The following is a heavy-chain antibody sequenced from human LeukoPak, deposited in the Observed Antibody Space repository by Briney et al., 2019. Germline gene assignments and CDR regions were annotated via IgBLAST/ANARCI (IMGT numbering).Heavy chain of an antibody. J-gene: IGHJ4*02. Sequence: GGSLRFSCAASGFTFSSYAMSWVRQAPGKGLEWVSAISGSGGSTYYADSVKGRFTISRDNSKNTLYLQMNSLRAEDTAVYYCAKEGGYSYGSSPLKSWGQGTLVTVSS. CDR2: ISGSGGST. CDR3: AKEGGYSYGSSPLKS. CDR1: GFTFSSYA. V-gene: IGHV3-23*01. D-gene: IGHD5-18*01.